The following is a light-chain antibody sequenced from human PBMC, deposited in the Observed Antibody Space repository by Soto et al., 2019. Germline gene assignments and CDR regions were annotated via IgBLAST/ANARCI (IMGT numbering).Light chain of an antibody. J-gene: IGKJ5*01. Sequence: DIQMTQSPSSVSASVGDRVTITCRASQGISSWLAWYQQKPEKAPKLVIYDASSLQSGVPSRFSGSGSETEFALTISSLQPEDFAIYYCQQYSRFPITFGPGTRLEI. CDR2: DAS. CDR1: QGISSW. V-gene: IGKV1D-16*01. CDR3: QQYSRFPIT.